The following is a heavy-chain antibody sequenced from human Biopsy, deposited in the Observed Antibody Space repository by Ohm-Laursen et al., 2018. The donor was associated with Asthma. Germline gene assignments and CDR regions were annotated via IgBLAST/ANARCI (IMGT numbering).Heavy chain of an antibody. CDR3: ARAYGGSFFSGSFDI. D-gene: IGHD4-23*01. Sequence: SLRLSCAASGFTVSTNGMSWVRQPPGKGLEWVSVIYSGGGTYYADSVQGRVTISRDNSKNTLSLQMNSLGAEDTAVYYCARAYGGSFFSGSFDIWGQGTMVTVSP. V-gene: IGHV3-53*01. CDR2: IYSGGGT. CDR1: GFTVSTNG. J-gene: IGHJ3*02.